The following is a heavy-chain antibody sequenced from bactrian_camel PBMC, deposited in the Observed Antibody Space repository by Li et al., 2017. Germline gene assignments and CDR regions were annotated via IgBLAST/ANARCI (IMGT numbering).Heavy chain of an antibody. Sequence: VQLVESGGGSVQAGGSLRLSCTASGFTFDDSDVAWYRQGSGNERDLVASISSDGSTSYVDSVKGRFTISQDNAKNTVYLQMNSLKPEDTAVYYCAADFDVLGRPGYLGQGTQVTVS. D-gene: IGHD2*01. CDR3: AADFDVLGRPGY. V-gene: IGHV3S63*01. CDR2: ISSDGST. J-gene: IGHJ4*01. CDR1: GFTFDDSD.